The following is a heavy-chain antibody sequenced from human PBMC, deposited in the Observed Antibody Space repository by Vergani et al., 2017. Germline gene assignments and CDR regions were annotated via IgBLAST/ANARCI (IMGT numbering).Heavy chain of an antibody. CDR1: GYTFTGYY. Sequence: QVQLVQSGAEVKKPGASVKVSCKASGYTFTGYYMHWVRQAPGQGLEWMGWINPNSGGTNYAQKFQGRVTMTRDTSISTAYMGLSRLRSDDTAVYYCARVGRFLEWLLSPWFDPWGQGTLVTVSS. D-gene: IGHD3-3*01. CDR3: ARVGRFLEWLLSPWFDP. V-gene: IGHV1-2*02. J-gene: IGHJ5*02. CDR2: INPNSGGT.